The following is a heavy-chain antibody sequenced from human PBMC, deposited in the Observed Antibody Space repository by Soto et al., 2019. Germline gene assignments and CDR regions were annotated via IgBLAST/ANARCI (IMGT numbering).Heavy chain of an antibody. V-gene: IGHV1-46*01. D-gene: IGHD2-15*01. Sequence: GASGKVSCKASGYLFTAYSMHWVRLAPGQGLEWMCVVNPSGGSTKYAQNFQGRVTMTRDTSTTTIYMELSSLRSDDTAIYYCAREENCSGGTCYSEYFHRWGQGTLVTVYS. CDR2: VNPSGGST. CDR3: AREENCSGGTCYSEYFHR. J-gene: IGHJ1*01. CDR1: GYLFTAYS.